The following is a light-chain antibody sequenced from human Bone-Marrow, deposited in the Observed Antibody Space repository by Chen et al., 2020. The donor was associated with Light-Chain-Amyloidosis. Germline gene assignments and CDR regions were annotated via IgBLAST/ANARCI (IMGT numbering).Light chain of an antibody. CDR2: EVT. V-gene: IGLV2-14*01. J-gene: IGLJ1*01. Sequence: QSALTQPASVSGSPGQSIPISCTGTSSDVGGDNHVSWYQQHPDKAPKLMIYEVTNRPSWVPDRFSGSKSDTTASLTISGLQTEDEADYFGSSYTITNTLVFGSGTRVTVL. CDR3: SSYTITNTLV. CDR1: SSDVGGDNH.